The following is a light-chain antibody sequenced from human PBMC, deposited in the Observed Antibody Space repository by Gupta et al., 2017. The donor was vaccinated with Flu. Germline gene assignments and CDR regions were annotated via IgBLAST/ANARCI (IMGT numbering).Light chain of an antibody. Sequence: NFLLTQPPSVSESPGQTITISCTRSSGNIANNYVQWYQQRPGSAPTTVIYGDNQSTSGVPDLFSGSIDSSSNAASLTISGLKTEDEADYYCQSYDTSNHWVFGGGTKLTVL. CDR3: QSYDTSNHWV. V-gene: IGLV6-57*03. J-gene: IGLJ3*02. CDR1: SGNIANNY. CDR2: GDN.